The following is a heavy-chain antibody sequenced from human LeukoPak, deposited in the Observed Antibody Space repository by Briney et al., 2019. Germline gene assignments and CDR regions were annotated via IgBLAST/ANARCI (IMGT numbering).Heavy chain of an antibody. V-gene: IGHV3-30*18. J-gene: IGHJ4*02. D-gene: IGHD5-24*01. CDR2: ISYDGSNK. CDR1: GFTFSSYG. CDR3: AKDLEMGTIKSWYFDY. Sequence: GRSLRLSCAASGFTFSSYGMHWVRQAPGKGLEWVAVISYDGSNKYYADSVKGRFTISRDNSKNTLYLQMNSLRAEDTAVYYCAKDLEMGTIKSWYFDYWGQGTLVTVSS.